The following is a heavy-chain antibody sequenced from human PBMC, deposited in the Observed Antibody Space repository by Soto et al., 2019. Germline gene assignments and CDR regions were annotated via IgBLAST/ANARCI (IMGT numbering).Heavy chain of an antibody. CDR2: TSYDGTNN. D-gene: IGHD3-16*01. J-gene: IGHJ4*02. CDR3: ARWGTPVGLDV. CDR1: GFTFRSYV. V-gene: IGHV3-30*19. Sequence: QVQLVESGGGVVQPGTSLRLSCVGSGFTFRSYVIHWVRQAPGKGLEWVALTSYDGTNNYYGDSVKGRFTISRDNSKNTVALQLDSLRLDDTSLYYCARWGTPVGLDVWGPGTLVSVSS.